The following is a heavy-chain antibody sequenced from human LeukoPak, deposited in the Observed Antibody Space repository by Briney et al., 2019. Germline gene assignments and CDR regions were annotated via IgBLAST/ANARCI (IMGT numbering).Heavy chain of an antibody. J-gene: IGHJ4*02. Sequence: PSETLSLTCAVYGGSFSGYYWSWIRQPPGKGLEWIGEINHSGSTNYNPSLKSRVTISVDTSKNQSSLKLSSVTAADTAVYYCARVTRGWYDLFDYWGQGTLVTVSS. CDR3: ARVTRGWYDLFDY. D-gene: IGHD6-19*01. CDR2: INHSGST. CDR1: GGSFSGYY. V-gene: IGHV4-34*01.